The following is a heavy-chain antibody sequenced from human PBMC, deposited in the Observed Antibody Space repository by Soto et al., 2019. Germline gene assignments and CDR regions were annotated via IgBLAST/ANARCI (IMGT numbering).Heavy chain of an antibody. J-gene: IGHJ4*02. Sequence: ASVKVSCKASGYTFTSHAMHWVRQAPGQRLEWMGWINIGNGNTKYSQNFQGRVTITRDTSADTAYMELSSLRSEDTAVYCCARDPIPTGFYYFDYWGQGTLVTVSS. CDR3: ARDPIPTGFYYFDY. D-gene: IGHD4-17*01. V-gene: IGHV1-3*04. CDR2: INIGNGNT. CDR1: GYTFTSHA.